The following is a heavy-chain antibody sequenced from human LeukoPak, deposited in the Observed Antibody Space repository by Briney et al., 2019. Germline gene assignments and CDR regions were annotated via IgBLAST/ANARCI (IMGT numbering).Heavy chain of an antibody. V-gene: IGHV4-59*12. J-gene: IGHJ5*02. Sequence: PSETLSLTCTVSGGSISSYYWSWIRQPPGKGLEWIGYIYYSGSTNYNPSLKSRVTISVDTSKNQFSLKLSSVTAADTAVYYCAREPRVEITMLRGVINHHNWFDPWGQGTLVTVSS. CDR3: AREPRVEITMLRGVINHHNWFDP. D-gene: IGHD3-10*01. CDR1: GGSISSYY. CDR2: IYYSGST.